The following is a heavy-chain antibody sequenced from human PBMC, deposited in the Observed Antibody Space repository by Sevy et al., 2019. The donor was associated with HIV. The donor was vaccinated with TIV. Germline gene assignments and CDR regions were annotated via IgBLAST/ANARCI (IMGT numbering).Heavy chain of an antibody. V-gene: IGHV3-30-3*01. J-gene: IGHJ6*02. CDR1: GFAFTNYYA. D-gene: IGHD4-17*01. CDR2: ISFDESDK. CDR3: ARPRANYVDNYFFYAMDV. Sequence: GGSLRLSCAASGFAFTNYYAMHWVRQAPGKGLEGVALISFDESDKYYADSVKGRFTISRDNFKNTLYLQMNSLTTEDTAVYYCARPRANYVDNYFFYAMDVWGQGTTVTVSS.